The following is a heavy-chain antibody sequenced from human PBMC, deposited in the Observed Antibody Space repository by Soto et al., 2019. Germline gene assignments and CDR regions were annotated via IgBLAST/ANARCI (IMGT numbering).Heavy chain of an antibody. D-gene: IGHD6-13*01. CDR2: IHHRGTT. CDR3: TRHEGGAAADRPLDY. V-gene: IGHV4-4*02. J-gene: IGHJ4*02. Sequence: PSETLSLTCDVSGDSISSDKWWSWVRQSPGRGLEWIGEIHHRGTTNCNPSLKSRVTISIEKSKNQFSLEMTSLTAADTAIYYCTRHEGGAAADRPLDYWGQGTLVTVSS. CDR1: GDSISSDKW.